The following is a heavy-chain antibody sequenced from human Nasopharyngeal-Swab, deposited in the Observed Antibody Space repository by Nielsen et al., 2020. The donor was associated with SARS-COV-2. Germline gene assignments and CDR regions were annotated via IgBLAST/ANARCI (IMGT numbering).Heavy chain of an antibody. Sequence: GESLKISFAASGFTFSDYYMSWIRQAPGKGLEWVSYISSSSSYTNYADSVKGRFTISRDNAKNSLYLQMNSLRAEDTAVYYCARSEYSSAFDYWGQGTLVTVSS. CDR2: ISSSSSYT. J-gene: IGHJ4*02. CDR3: ARSEYSSAFDY. D-gene: IGHD6-19*01. CDR1: GFTFSDYY. V-gene: IGHV3-11*06.